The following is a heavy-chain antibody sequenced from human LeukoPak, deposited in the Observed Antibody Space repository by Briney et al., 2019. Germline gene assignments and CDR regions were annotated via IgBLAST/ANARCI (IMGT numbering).Heavy chain of an antibody. CDR3: AKDPHRSSWYRFDY. J-gene: IGHJ4*02. V-gene: IGHV3-33*06. Sequence: PGKSLRLSCAASGFTFSSYGMHWVRQAPGKELEWVAVIWYDGSNKYYADSVKGRFTISRDNSKNTLYLQMNSLRAEDTAVYYCAKDPHRSSWYRFDYWGQGTLVTVSS. CDR2: IWYDGSNK. D-gene: IGHD6-13*01. CDR1: GFTFSSYG.